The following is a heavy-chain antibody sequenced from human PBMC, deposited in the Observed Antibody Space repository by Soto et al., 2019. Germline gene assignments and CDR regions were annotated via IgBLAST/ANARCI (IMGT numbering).Heavy chain of an antibody. CDR2: IIPIFGTA. V-gene: IGHV1-69*12. CDR3: ARDGSGDYDGHYYYGMDV. J-gene: IGHJ6*02. D-gene: IGHD4-17*01. Sequence: QVQLVQSGAEVKKPGSSVKVSCKASGGTFSSYAISWVRQAPGQGLEWMGGIIPIFGTANYAQKFQGRVTLTADESPSTAYMELSSLRSEDTAVYYCARDGSGDYDGHYYYGMDVWGQGTTVTVSS. CDR1: GGTFSSYA.